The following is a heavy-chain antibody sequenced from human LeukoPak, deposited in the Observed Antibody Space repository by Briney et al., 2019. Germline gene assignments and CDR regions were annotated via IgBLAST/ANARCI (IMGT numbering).Heavy chain of an antibody. V-gene: IGHV3-9*01. Sequence: GRSLRLSCAASGFTFDDYAMHWVRQAPGKGLEWVSGISWNSGSIGYADSVKGRSTISRDNAKNSLYLQMNSLRAEDTALYYCAKDISSRDFWSGDDAFDIWGQGTMVTVSS. CDR3: AKDISSRDFWSGDDAFDI. CDR2: ISWNSGSI. CDR1: GFTFDDYA. D-gene: IGHD3-3*01. J-gene: IGHJ3*02.